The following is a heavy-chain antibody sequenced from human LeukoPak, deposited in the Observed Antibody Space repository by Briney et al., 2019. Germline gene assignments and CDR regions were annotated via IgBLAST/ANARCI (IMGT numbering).Heavy chain of an antibody. CDR3: AKDESTGYYYYYGMDV. CDR1: GFTFDDYA. Sequence: GRSLRLSCAASGFTFDDYAMHWVRQAPGKGLEWVSGISWNSGSIGYADPVKGRFTISRDNAKNSLYLQMNSLRAEDTALYYCAKDESTGYYYYYGMDVWGQGTTVTVSS. CDR2: ISWNSGSI. V-gene: IGHV3-9*01. J-gene: IGHJ6*02.